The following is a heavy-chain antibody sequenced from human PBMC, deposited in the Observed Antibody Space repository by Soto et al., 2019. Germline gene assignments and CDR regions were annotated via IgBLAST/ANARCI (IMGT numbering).Heavy chain of an antibody. D-gene: IGHD5-18*01. CDR2: ISAYNGNT. CDR1: GYTFTSYG. J-gene: IGHJ3*02. V-gene: IGHV1-18*01. CDR3: ARFFVDTAMVTGGAFDI. Sequence: QVQLVQSGAEVKKPGAAVKVSCKASGYTFTSYGISWVRQAPGQGLEWMGWISAYNGNTNYAQKLQGRVTMTTDTSTSTAYMELRSLRSDDTAVYYCARFFVDTAMVTGGAFDIWGQGTMVTVSS.